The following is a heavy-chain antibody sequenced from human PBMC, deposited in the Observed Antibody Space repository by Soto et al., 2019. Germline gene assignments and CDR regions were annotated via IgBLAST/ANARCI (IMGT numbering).Heavy chain of an antibody. V-gene: IGHV3-11*05. CDR3: ARDSVYYGDYELNYFDY. D-gene: IGHD4-17*01. J-gene: IGHJ4*02. CDR2: ISSSSSYT. CDR1: GFTFSDYP. Sequence: GGSLRLSCAASGFTFSDYPMSWIRQAPGKGLEWVSYISSSSSYTNYADSVKGRFTISRDNAKNSLYLQMNSLRAEDAAVYYCARDSVYYGDYELNYFDYWGQGTLVTVSS.